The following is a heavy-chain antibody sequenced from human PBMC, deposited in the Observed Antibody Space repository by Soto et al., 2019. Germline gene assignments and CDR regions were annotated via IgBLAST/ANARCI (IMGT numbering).Heavy chain of an antibody. V-gene: IGHV4-34*01. J-gene: IGHJ6*02. CDR2: INHSGST. D-gene: IGHD4-17*01. Sequence: QVQLPQWGAGLLKPSETLSLTCAVYGGSFSGYYWSWIRQPPGKGLEWIGEINHSGSTTYNPALKSRVTVTGDTPKNQFSRKLGSMTAADTAVYYCARGRAVTTHYYYYGMDVWGQGTTVTVAS. CDR1: GGSFSGYY. CDR3: ARGRAVTTHYYYYGMDV.